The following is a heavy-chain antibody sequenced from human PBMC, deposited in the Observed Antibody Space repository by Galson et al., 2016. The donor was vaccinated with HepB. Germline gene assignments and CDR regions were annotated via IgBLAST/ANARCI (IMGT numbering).Heavy chain of an antibody. V-gene: IGHV1-69*04. CDR2: IIPILGAT. CDR3: ARGELIQEWFNFDF. J-gene: IGHJ4*02. CDR1: GDSFSNFA. Sequence: SVKVSCKASGDSFSNFAVSWVRQAPGQGLEWMGRIIPILGATNYADKYQGRLAITADTSTTTVYMELSSLTVADTALYYWARGELIQEWFNFDFWGQGTLVSVSS. D-gene: IGHD3-10*01.